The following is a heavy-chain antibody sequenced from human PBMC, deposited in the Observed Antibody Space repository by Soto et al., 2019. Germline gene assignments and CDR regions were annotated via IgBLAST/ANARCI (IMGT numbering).Heavy chain of an antibody. CDR1: GGSFSGYY. V-gene: IGHV4-34*01. J-gene: IGHJ4*02. CDR2: INHRGST. Sequence: QVQLQQWGAGLLKPSETLSLTCAGYGGSFSGYYWTWIRQPPGTGLEWIGEINHRGSTNYNPSLKSRVTISVXXXXXXXXXXXXSVXXXXXXXXXXXXXXXXGLFDYWGQGTLVTVSS. CDR3: XXXXXXGLFDY.